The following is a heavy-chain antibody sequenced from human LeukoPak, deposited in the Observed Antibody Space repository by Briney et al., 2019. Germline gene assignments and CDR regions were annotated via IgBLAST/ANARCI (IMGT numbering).Heavy chain of an antibody. J-gene: IGHJ4*02. Sequence: SGPTLVNPTQTLTLTCTFSGFSLSTSGVGVGWIRQPPGKGLEWIGSIYYSGSTYYNPSLKSRVTISVDTSKNQFSLKLSSVTAADTAVYYCARNTVTTYPGGIYWGQGTLVTVSS. CDR3: ARNTVTTYPGGIY. CDR1: GFSLSTSGVG. V-gene: IGHV4-39*01. D-gene: IGHD4-17*01. CDR2: IYYSGST.